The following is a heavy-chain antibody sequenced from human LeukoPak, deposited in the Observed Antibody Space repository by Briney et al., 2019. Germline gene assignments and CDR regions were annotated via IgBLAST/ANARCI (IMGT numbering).Heavy chain of an antibody. D-gene: IGHD2-15*01. CDR3: AKDLFPVVAATSHYYYYYMDV. Sequence: PGRSLRLSCAASGFTFSSYGMHWVRQAPGKGLEWVAVISYDGSNKYYADSVKGRFTISRDNSKNTLYLQMNSLRAEDTAVYYCAKDLFPVVAATSHYYYYYMDVWGKGTTVTVSS. V-gene: IGHV3-30*18. CDR2: ISYDGSNK. CDR1: GFTFSSYG. J-gene: IGHJ6*03.